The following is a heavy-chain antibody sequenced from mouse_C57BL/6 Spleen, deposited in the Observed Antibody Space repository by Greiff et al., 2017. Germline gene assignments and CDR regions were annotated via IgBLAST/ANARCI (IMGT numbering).Heavy chain of an antibody. V-gene: IGHV1-22*01. CDR3: ARWGANWSPWFAC. Sequence: VQLQQSGPELVKPGASVKMSCKASGYTFTDYNMHWVKQSHGKSLEWIGYINPNNGGTSSNQKFKGTATLTVNKSSSTAYMELRSLTSEDSAVYCCARWGANWSPWFACWGQGTLVTVSA. CDR2: INPNNGGT. CDR1: GYTFTDYN. J-gene: IGHJ3*01. D-gene: IGHD4-1*01.